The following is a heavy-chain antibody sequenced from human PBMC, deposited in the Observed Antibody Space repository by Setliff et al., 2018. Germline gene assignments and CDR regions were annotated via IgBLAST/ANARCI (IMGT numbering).Heavy chain of an antibody. D-gene: IGHD3-10*01. V-gene: IGHV1-2*02. CDR3: ARGTDYHGSGSYWAKDV. CDR2: INPRTGVT. J-gene: IGHJ6*04. Sequence: RASVKVSCKASGYTFTGHYIHWVRQAPGQGLVWMGWINPRTGVTNSAQKFQGRVTMTRDTSITTVYMDLSRLKSDDTAVYYCARGTDYHGSGSYWAKDVWGKGTTVTVSS. CDR1: GYTFTGHY.